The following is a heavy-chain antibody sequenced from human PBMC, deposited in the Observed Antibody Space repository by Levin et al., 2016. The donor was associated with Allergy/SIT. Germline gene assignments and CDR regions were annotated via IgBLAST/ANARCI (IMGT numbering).Heavy chain of an antibody. D-gene: IGHD1-26*01. CDR1: GFTFSSYS. CDR3: ARDGDPGSYYPTN. J-gene: IGHJ4*02. Sequence: GESLKISCAASGFTFSSYSMNWVRQAPGKGLEWVSSISSSSSYIYYADSVKGRFTISRDNAKNSLYLQMNSLRAEDTAVYYCARDGDPGSYYPTNWGQGTLVTVSS. V-gene: IGHV3-21*01. CDR2: ISSSSSYI.